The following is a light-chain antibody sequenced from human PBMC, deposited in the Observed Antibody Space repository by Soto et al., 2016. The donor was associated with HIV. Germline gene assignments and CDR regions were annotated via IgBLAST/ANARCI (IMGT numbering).Light chain of an antibody. CDR3: QVWDSRSDPWV. J-gene: IGLJ3*02. V-gene: IGLV3-21*02. Sequence: SYELTQPPSVSVAPGQTARITCGGINIGSKSVHWYQQKPGQAPVLVVYDDRDRPSGIPERFSGSNSGNTATLTINRVEAEDEADFYCQVWDSRSDPWVFGGGTKLTVL. CDR1: NIGSKS. CDR2: DDR.